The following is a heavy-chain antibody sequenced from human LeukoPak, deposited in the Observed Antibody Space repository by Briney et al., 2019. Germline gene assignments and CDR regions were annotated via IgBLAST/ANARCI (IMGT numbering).Heavy chain of an antibody. D-gene: IGHD3-22*01. CDR3: AREGGTYDSSGRHYYYGMDV. V-gene: IGHV3-11*01. CDR1: GFTFSDYY. CDR2: ISSSGSTI. Sequence: GGSLRLSCAASGFTFSDYYMSWIRQAPGKGLEWVSYISSSGSTIYYADSVKGRFTISRDNAKNSLYLQMNSLRAEDTAVYYCAREGGTYDSSGRHYYYGMDVWGQGTTVTVSS. J-gene: IGHJ6*02.